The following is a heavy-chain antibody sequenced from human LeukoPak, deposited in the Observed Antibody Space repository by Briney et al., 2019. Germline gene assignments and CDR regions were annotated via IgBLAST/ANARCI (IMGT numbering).Heavy chain of an antibody. CDR1: GYTFTSYA. Sequence: ASVKVSCKASGYTFTSYAMNWVRQAPGQGLEWMGRINPNSGGTNYAQTFQGRVTMTRDTSISTAYMELSRLRSDDTAFYYCARDQGALTYLLGANDFWGQGTLVTVSS. D-gene: IGHD4/OR15-4a*01. J-gene: IGHJ4*02. CDR3: ARDQGALTYLLGANDF. CDR2: INPNSGGT. V-gene: IGHV1-2*06.